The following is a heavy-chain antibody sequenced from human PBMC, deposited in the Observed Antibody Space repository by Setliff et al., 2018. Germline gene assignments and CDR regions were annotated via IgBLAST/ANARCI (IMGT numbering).Heavy chain of an antibody. D-gene: IGHD5-18*01. Sequence: PGESLKISCKGSGYSFTSYWIGWVRQAPGQGLEWMGWINTNTGNPTYAQGFTGRFVFSLDTSVSTAYLQISSLKAEDTAVYYCARDATRIQLWLRPYYYYMDVWGKGTTVTVSS. V-gene: IGHV7-4-1*02. CDR1: GYSFTSYW. CDR3: ARDATRIQLWLRPYYYYMDV. CDR2: INTNTGNP. J-gene: IGHJ6*03.